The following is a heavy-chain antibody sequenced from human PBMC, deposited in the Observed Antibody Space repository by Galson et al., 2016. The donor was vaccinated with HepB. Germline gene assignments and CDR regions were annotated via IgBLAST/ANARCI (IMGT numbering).Heavy chain of an antibody. J-gene: IGHJ4*02. Sequence: CAISGDSVSSNIVAWNWIRQSPSRGLEWLGRIYYRSRWYNDYATSMKSRITITPDTSRNQFSPRLTSVTPADTAVYYCARGRSYVHFDSWGQGTLVTVSS. CDR1: GDSVSSNIVA. CDR3: ARGRSYVHFDS. CDR2: IYYRSRWYN. D-gene: IGHD1-26*01. V-gene: IGHV6-1*01.